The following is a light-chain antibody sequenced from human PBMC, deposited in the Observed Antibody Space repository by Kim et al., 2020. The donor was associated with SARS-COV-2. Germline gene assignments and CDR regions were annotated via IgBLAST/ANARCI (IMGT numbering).Light chain of an antibody. Sequence: EIVLTQSPVTLSLSPGERATLSCRASQSVSSYLAWYQQKPAQAPRLLIYDASNRATGIPARFSGSGSGTDFTLTISSLEPEDFAVYYCQQRPNWPLTFGGGTKVEIK. J-gene: IGKJ4*01. CDR2: DAS. V-gene: IGKV3-11*01. CDR1: QSVSSY. CDR3: QQRPNWPLT.